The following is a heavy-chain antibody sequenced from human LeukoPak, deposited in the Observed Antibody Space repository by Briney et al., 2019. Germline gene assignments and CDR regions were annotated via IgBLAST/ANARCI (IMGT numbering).Heavy chain of an antibody. Sequence: GGSLRLSCAASGFTFSSSAISWVRQAPGKGLDWISGISGSGGRTYYADSVKGRFTISRDNSKNTLSLQMNSLRAEDTAVYYCAKGEGGYFDYWGQGILVTVSS. D-gene: IGHD3-16*01. CDR1: GFTFSSSA. J-gene: IGHJ4*02. V-gene: IGHV3-23*01. CDR3: AKGEGGYFDY. CDR2: ISGSGGRT.